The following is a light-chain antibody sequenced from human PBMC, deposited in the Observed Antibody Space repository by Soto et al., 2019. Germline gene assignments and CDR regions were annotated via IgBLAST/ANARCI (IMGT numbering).Light chain of an antibody. J-gene: IGKJ2*01. CDR1: QSVSSN. CDR2: GAS. V-gene: IGKV3-15*01. CDR3: QQYNNWLPYT. Sequence: EIVMTPSPATLSVSPGERATLSCRASQSVSSNLAWYQQKPGPAPRLLIYGASTRANGIPARFSGSGSGTEFTLNISSLQSEDFAVYYCQQYNNWLPYTFGQGTKLEIK.